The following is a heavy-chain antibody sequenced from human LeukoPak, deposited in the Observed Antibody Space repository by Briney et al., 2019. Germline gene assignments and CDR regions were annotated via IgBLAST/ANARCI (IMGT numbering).Heavy chain of an antibody. Sequence: PSETLSLTCTVSGGSISSYYWSWIRQPPGKGLEWIGYIYYSGSTNYNPSLKSRITISVDTSKNQFSLKLSSVTAADTAVYSCARGGRALIDYWGQGTLVTVPS. J-gene: IGHJ4*02. CDR3: ARGGRALIDY. D-gene: IGHD3-10*01. CDR1: GGSISSYY. CDR2: IYYSGST. V-gene: IGHV4-59*01.